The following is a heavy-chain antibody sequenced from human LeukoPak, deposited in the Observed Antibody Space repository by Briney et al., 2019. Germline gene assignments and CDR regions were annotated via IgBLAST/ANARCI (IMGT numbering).Heavy chain of an antibody. J-gene: IGHJ3*02. CDR3: ARGASYYLKDAFDI. V-gene: IGHV3-11*01. Sequence: GGSLRLSCAASGFTFSDYYMSWIRQAPGKGLEWVSYISSSGSTIYYADSVRGRFTISRDNAKNSLYLQMNSLRAEDTAVYYCARGASYYLKDAFDIWGQGTMVTVSS. D-gene: IGHD3-10*01. CDR2: ISSSGSTI. CDR1: GFTFSDYY.